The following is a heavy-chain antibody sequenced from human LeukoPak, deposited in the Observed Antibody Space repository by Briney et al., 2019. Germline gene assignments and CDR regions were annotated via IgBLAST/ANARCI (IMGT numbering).Heavy chain of an antibody. CDR2: MDPQNGNT. D-gene: IGHD6-13*01. V-gene: IGHV1-8*01. CDR1: GYMLTSYG. Sequence: ASVKVSCKASGYMLTSYGINWVRQATGQGLEWMGWMDPQNGNTGYAQKFQGRVTMTGDTPMSTAYMELSSLTSEDTAVYYCARVGYSSSWSFHLYYYYGMDVWGQGTTVTVSS. J-gene: IGHJ6*02. CDR3: ARVGYSSSWSFHLYYYYGMDV.